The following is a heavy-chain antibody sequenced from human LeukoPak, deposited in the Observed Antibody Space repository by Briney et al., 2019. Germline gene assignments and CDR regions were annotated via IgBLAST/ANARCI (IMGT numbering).Heavy chain of an antibody. V-gene: IGHV3-53*01. CDR1: AFTVRKNY. J-gene: IGHJ4*02. Sequence: GVSLRLTCAASAFTVRKNYMRWVRQARGKGVEWVSVIYSCGSTYYADSVKGRFTISRDNSKNTLYLQMNSLRAEDTAVYYCGKRTLIDYGGALDYWGQGTLVTVSS. CDR3: GKRTLIDYGGALDY. CDR2: IYSCGST. D-gene: IGHD4-23*01.